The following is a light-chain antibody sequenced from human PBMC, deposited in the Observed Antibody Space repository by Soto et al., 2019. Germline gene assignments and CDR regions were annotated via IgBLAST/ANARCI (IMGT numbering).Light chain of an antibody. J-gene: IGKJ1*01. V-gene: IGKV4-1*01. CDR3: QQYNNWPRT. CDR2: WAS. CDR1: QSVLYSSNNKNY. Sequence: DIVMTQYPDSLAVSLGERATINCKSSQSVLYSSNNKNYLAWYQQKPGQPPKLLIYWASTRESGVPGRFSGSGSGTEFTLTISSLQSEDFAVYYCQQYNNWPRTFGQGTKVDIK.